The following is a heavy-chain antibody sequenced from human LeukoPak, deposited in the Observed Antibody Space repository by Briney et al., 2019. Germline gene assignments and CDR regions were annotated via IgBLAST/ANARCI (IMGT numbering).Heavy chain of an antibody. Sequence: PGGSLRLSCAASGLTFSSYAMTWVRQAPGKGLEWISFISSSSSHTNYADSVKGRFTISRDNVKNLLFLQMNSLRDEDTAVYYCARDDRFDGSGHYSAFDVWGQGTMSPSLQ. CDR3: ARDDRFDGSGHYSAFDV. D-gene: IGHD3-22*01. CDR1: GLTFSSYA. V-gene: IGHV3-21*04. J-gene: IGHJ3*01. CDR2: ISSSSSHT.